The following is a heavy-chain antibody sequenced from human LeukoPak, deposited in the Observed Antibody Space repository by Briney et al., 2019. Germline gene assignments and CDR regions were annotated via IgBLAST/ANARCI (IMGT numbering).Heavy chain of an antibody. D-gene: IGHD6-19*01. CDR2: IYYSGST. CDR3: ARDLESSSGAFDY. Sequence: PSETLSLTCTVSGGSISSSSYYWGWIRQPPGKGLEWIGSIYYSGSTYYNPSLKSRVTISVDTSKNQFSLKLSSVTAADTTVYYCARDLESSSGAFDYWGQGTLVTVSS. V-gene: IGHV4-39*07. CDR1: GGSISSSSYY. J-gene: IGHJ4*02.